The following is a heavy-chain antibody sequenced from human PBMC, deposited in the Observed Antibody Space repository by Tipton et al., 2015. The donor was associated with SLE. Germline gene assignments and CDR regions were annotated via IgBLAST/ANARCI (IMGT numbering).Heavy chain of an antibody. Sequence: TLSLTCAVYGGSFSGYYWSWIRQPPGKGLEWIGEINHSGSTNYNPSLKSRVTISVDTSKNQFSLRLRSVTAADTAVYYCAREREVGTMIVAGWYFDLWGRGTLVTVSS. V-gene: IGHV4-34*01. CDR2: INHSGST. CDR1: GGSFSGYY. D-gene: IGHD3-22*01. CDR3: AREREVGTMIVAGWYFDL. J-gene: IGHJ2*01.